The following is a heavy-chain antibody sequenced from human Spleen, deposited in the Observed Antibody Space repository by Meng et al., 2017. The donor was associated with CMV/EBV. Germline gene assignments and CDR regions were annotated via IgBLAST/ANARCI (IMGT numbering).Heavy chain of an antibody. CDR1: GFTLSSYG. D-gene: IGHD2-2*01. Sequence: GESLKISCVASGFTLSSYGMHWVRQAPGKGLEWVAVIFFDGSAEFYANSVKGRFTISRDKSKNSLYLQMNSLRAEDTAVYYCARGLYCSSTSCYVPDAFDIWGQGTMVTVSS. V-gene: IGHV3-33*01. CDR2: IFFDGSAE. J-gene: IGHJ3*02. CDR3: ARGLYCSSTSCYVPDAFDI.